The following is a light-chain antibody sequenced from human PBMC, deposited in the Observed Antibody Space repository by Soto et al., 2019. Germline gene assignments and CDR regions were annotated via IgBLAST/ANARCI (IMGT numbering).Light chain of an antibody. CDR2: DAS. J-gene: IGKJ5*01. CDR3: QHGGT. CDR1: QSVSNY. V-gene: IGKV3-11*01. Sequence: EIVLTQSPATLSLSPGERATVSCMASQSVSNYLGWYQQKAGQAPRLLIYDASNRATGIPARFSGSGSGTDFTLTISSLEPEDFAVYYCQHGGTFGQGTRLEIK.